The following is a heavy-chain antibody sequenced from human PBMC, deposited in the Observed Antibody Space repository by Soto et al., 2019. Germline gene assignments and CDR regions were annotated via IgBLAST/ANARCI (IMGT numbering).Heavy chain of an antibody. J-gene: IGHJ5*02. CDR2: INPSGGST. V-gene: IGHV1-46*01. CDR1: GYTFTTYY. Sequence: ASVKVSCKASGYTFTTYYIHLVRQAPGQGLEWMGIINPSGGSTNYAQRFQGRVTMTSDTSTSTVYMELSSLRADDTAVYYCARVVVPTTATTSNWFDPWGQGTLVTVSS. D-gene: IGHD4-17*01. CDR3: ARVVVPTTATTSNWFDP.